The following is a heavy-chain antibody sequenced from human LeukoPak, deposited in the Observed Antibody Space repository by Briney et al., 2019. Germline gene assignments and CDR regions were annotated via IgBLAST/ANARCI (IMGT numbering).Heavy chain of an antibody. CDR2: ISAYNDNA. CDR1: GYSFTNYG. J-gene: IGHJ6*02. Sequence: ASVRVSCKASGYSFTNYGISWVRQAPGQGLEWMGWISAYNDNAHYAQGLEGRVTMTSETSTRTAYMELRSLRSDDTAVYYCAKNTRGYNYHYYYYGMDVWGQGTTVTVSS. D-gene: IGHD5-24*01. CDR3: AKNTRGYNYHYYYYGMDV. V-gene: IGHV1-18*01.